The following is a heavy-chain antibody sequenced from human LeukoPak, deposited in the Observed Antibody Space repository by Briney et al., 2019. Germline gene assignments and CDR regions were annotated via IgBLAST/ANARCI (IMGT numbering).Heavy chain of an antibody. Sequence: GASVKVSCKASGHTFTGYYMHWVRQAPGQGLEWMGWINPNSGGTNYAQKFQGRVTMTRDTSISTACMELSRLRSDDTAVYYCARAHRGSYSVVPVSWGQGTLVTVSS. CDR2: INPNSGGT. CDR3: ARAHRGSYSVVPVS. CDR1: GHTFTGYY. D-gene: IGHD1-26*01. V-gene: IGHV1-2*02. J-gene: IGHJ4*02.